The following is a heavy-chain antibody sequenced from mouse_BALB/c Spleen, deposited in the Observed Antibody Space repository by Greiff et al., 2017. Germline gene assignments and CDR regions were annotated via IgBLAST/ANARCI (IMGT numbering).Heavy chain of an antibody. CDR3: TRRDRYDGWFAY. CDR2: INPSNGGT. D-gene: IGHD2-14*01. CDR1: GYTFTSYY. V-gene: IGHV1S81*02. Sequence: QVQLQQSGAELVKPGASVKLSCKASGYTFTSYYMYWVKQRPGQGLEWIGEINPSNGGTNFNEKFKSKATLTVDKSSSTAYMQLSSLTSEDSAVYYCTRRDRYDGWFAYWGQGTLVTVSA. J-gene: IGHJ3*01.